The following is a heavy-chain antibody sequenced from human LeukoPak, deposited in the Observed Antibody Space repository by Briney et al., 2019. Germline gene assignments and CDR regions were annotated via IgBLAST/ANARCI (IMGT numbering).Heavy chain of an antibody. CDR1: GGSFSGYY. J-gene: IGHJ4*02. CDR2: INHSGST. D-gene: IGHD4-23*01. V-gene: IGHV4-34*01. CDR3: ARRFLDYGGNSEYFDY. Sequence: PETLSLTCAVYGGSFSGYYWSWIRQPPGKGLEWIGEINHSGSTNYNPSLKSRVTISVDTSKNQFSLKLSSVTAADTAVYYCARRFLDYGGNSEYFDYWGQGTLVTVSS.